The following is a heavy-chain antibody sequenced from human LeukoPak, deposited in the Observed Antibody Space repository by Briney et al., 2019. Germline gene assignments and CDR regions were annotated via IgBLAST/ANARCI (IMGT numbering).Heavy chain of an antibody. CDR3: ARLVHGSGSYYNVRYWFGP. CDR2: IYPGDSDT. J-gene: IGHJ5*02. D-gene: IGHD3-10*01. V-gene: IGHV5-51*01. Sequence: GESLKISCKGSGYSFTSYWIGWVRQMPGEGLEWMGIIYPGDSDTRYSPSFQGQVTISADKSISTAYLQWSSLKASDTAMYYCARLVHGSGSYYNVRYWFGPWGRGTLVTVSS. CDR1: GYSFTSYW.